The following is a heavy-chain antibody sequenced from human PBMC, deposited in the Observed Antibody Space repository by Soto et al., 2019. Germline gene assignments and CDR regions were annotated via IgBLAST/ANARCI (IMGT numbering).Heavy chain of an antibody. CDR1: GYTLTELS. CDR2: FDPEDGET. D-gene: IGHD3-10*01. CDR3: ATGSRITMVRVPYYYYYMDV. V-gene: IGHV1-24*01. J-gene: IGHJ6*03. Sequence: ASVKVSCKVSGYTLTELSMHWVRQAPGKGLEWMGGFDPEDGETIYAQKFQGRVTMTEDTSTDTAYMELSSLRSEDTAVYYCATGSRITMVRVPYYYYYMDVWGKGTTVTVS.